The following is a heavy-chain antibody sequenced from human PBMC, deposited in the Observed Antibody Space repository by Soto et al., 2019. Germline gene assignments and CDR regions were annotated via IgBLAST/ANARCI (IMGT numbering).Heavy chain of an antibody. V-gene: IGHV4-31*03. CDR3: ARGRGVGATVDY. CDR2: IYYSGST. Sequence: QVQLQESGPGLVKPSQTLSLTCTVSGGSISSGGYYWSWIRQHPGKGLEWIGYIYYSGSTYYNPALKSRXXIXVXXSKNQFSLKLSSVTAADTAVYYCARGRGVGATVDYWGQGTLVTVSS. D-gene: IGHD1-26*01. CDR1: GGSISSGGYY. J-gene: IGHJ4*02.